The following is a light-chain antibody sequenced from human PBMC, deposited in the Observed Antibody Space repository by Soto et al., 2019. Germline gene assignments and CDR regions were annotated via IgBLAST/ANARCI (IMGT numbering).Light chain of an antibody. Sequence: DIQMTQSPSTLSATAGDRVTITCRASQSSSSWLAWYQHKPGTAPKLLIYDASNLDSGVPYRFSGSGSGTEFSLTISNLQPDDCATYFCQQYENYWALGQGTRGEIK. CDR3: QQYENYWA. V-gene: IGKV1-5*01. J-gene: IGKJ1*01. CDR2: DAS. CDR1: QSSSSW.